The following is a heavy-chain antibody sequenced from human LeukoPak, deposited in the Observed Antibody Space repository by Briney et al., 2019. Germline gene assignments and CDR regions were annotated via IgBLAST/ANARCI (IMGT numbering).Heavy chain of an antibody. Sequence: RAASVKVSCKVSGYTLTELSMHWVRQAPGKGLEWMGGFDPEDGETIYAQKFQGRVTMTEDTSTDTAYMELSSLRSEDTAVYYCATSNTRKYCSGGSCLTPYYYYYYMDVWGKGTTVTVSS. J-gene: IGHJ6*03. D-gene: IGHD2-15*01. CDR2: FDPEDGET. V-gene: IGHV1-24*01. CDR3: ATSNTRKYCSGGSCLTPYYYYYYMDV. CDR1: GYTLTELS.